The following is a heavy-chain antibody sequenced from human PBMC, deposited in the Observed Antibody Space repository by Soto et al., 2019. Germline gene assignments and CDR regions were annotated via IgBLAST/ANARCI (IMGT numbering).Heavy chain of an antibody. J-gene: IGHJ6*02. V-gene: IGHV6-1*01. D-gene: IGHD3-10*01. CDR2: TYYKSKWNN. CDR1: GDSVSSNSAG. CDR3: TGITWFRGMDV. Sequence: SQTLSLTCAISGDSVSSNSAGWNWIRQSPSRGLEWLGRTYYKSKWNNDYALSVKSRITINPDTSKNQFSLHLYSVTPEATAVYYCTGITWFRGMDVWGQGTPVTVSS.